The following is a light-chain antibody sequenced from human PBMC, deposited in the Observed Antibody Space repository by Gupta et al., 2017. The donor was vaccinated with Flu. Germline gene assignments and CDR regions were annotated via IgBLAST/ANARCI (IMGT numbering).Light chain of an antibody. Sequence: DIQMTQSPSTLSASVGDRVTITCRASQSITTHLAWYQLKPGEAPKLLIYWASWWETGVPSRFSGSGFGKDLTLTISSRQQDDFASYYFHHDENYSLSIFGQGTKLDIK. CDR1: QSITTH. V-gene: IGKV1-5*03. CDR3: HHDENYSLSI. J-gene: IGKJ2*02. CDR2: WAS.